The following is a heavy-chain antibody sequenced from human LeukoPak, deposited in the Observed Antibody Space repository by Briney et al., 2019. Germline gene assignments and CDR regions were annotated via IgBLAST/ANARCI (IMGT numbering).Heavy chain of an antibody. CDR3: ARNRLRGVYAFDI. D-gene: IGHD3-10*01. Sequence: GGSLRLSCAASGFTFSSYAMHWVRQAPGKGLEWVAVISYDGSNKYYADSVKGRFTISRDNSKNTLYLQMNSLRAEDTAVYYCARNRLRGVYAFDIWGQGTMVTVSS. CDR2: ISYDGSNK. CDR1: GFTFSSYA. V-gene: IGHV3-30-3*01. J-gene: IGHJ3*02.